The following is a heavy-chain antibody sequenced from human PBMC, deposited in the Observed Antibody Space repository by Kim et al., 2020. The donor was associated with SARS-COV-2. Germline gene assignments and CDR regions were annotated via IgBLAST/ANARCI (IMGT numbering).Heavy chain of an antibody. CDR1: GYTFTSYA. Sequence: ASVNVSCKASGYTFTSYAMHWVRQAPGQRLEWMGWINAGNGNTKYSQKFQGRVTITRDTSASTAYMELNSLRSEDTAVYYCARDTPSSSWYGGGFDYWGQGTLVTVSS. CDR2: INAGNGNT. V-gene: IGHV1-3*01. CDR3: ARDTPSSSWYGGGFDY. J-gene: IGHJ4*02. D-gene: IGHD6-13*01.